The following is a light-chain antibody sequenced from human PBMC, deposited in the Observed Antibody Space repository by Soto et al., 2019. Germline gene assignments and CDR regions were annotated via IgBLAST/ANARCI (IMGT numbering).Light chain of an antibody. V-gene: IGKV1-5*01. CDR2: DAS. Sequence: GDRVTITCRASQSIGRFLAWYQHQPGKAPKLLIYDASTLESGVPSRFSGTGSGTEFTFSITSLQPEDFGTYYCQQCYMGWTFGQGTK. CDR3: QQCYMGWT. CDR1: QSIGRF. J-gene: IGKJ1*01.